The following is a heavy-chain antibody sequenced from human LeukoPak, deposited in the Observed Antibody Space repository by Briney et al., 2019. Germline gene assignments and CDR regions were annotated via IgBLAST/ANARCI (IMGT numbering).Heavy chain of an antibody. D-gene: IGHD1-1*01. CDR2: VNQSGTA. J-gene: IGHJ4*02. CDR3: ARGQEEWERLQRAVHFDY. Sequence: PGGSLRLSCAASGFTFSSYSMNWIRQTPGKGLEWIGEVNQSGTANYNPSLKSRVTISVDTSKNQFSLKLNSVTAADTALYYCARGQEEWERLQRAVHFDYWGQGNLITVSS. V-gene: IGHV4-34*01. CDR1: GFTFSSYS.